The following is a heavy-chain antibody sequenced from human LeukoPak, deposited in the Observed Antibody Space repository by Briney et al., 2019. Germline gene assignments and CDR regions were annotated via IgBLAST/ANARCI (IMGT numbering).Heavy chain of an antibody. CDR2: INHSGST. CDR1: GGSFSGYY. V-gene: IGHV4-34*01. CDR3: ARTAITFGGVRYFDY. J-gene: IGHJ4*02. Sequence: PSETLSLTCAVYGGSFSGYYWSWIRQPPGKGLEWIGEINHSGSTNYNPSLKSRVTISVDTSKNQLSLKLSSVTAADTAVYYCARTAITFGGVRYFDYWGQGTLVTVSS. D-gene: IGHD3-16*01.